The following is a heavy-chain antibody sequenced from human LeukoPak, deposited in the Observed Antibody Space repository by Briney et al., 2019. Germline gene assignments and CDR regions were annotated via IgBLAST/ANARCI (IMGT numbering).Heavy chain of an antibody. CDR2: INHSGCT. D-gene: IGHD2-15*01. CDR1: GGSFSGYY. V-gene: IGHV4-34*01. J-gene: IGHJ3*02. Sequence: PSETLSLTCAVYGGSFSGYYWSWIRQPPGKGLEWIGEINHSGCTNYNPSLKSRVTISVDTSKNQFSLKLSSVTAADTAVYYCARERWQMGAFDIWGQGAMVTVSS. CDR3: ARERWQMGAFDI.